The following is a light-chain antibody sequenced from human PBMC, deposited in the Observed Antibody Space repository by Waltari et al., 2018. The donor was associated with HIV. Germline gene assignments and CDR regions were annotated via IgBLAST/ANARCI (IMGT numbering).Light chain of an antibody. V-gene: IGKV3-15*01. CDR3: QQYNKWPSLT. CDR1: QSVSSN. J-gene: IGKJ4*01. CDR2: GAS. Sequence: DILMTQSPATLSVSPGERTTLSCRASQSVSSNLAWYQQKPGPAPRLLSYGASTRATGIPARFSGSGSGTEFTLTISSLQSEDFAVYYCQQYNKWPSLTFGGGTKVEIK.